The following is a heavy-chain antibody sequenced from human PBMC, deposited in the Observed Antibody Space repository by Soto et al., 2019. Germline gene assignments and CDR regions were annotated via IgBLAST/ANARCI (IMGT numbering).Heavy chain of an antibody. V-gene: IGHV4-30-4*01. CDR3: ARASYYASHLNWFDS. J-gene: IGHJ5*01. D-gene: IGHD3-3*01. CDR2: IYYSGST. CDR1: GGSISSGDYY. Sequence: PSETLSLTCTVSGGSISSGDYYWSWIRQPPGKGLEWIGYIYYSGSTYYNPSLKSRVTISVDTSKNQFSLKLSSVTAADTAVYYCARASYYASHLNWFDSWGQGTLVTVSS.